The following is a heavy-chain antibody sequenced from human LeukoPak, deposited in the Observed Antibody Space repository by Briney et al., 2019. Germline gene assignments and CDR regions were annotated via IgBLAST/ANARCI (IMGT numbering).Heavy chain of an antibody. D-gene: IGHD3-22*01. CDR1: GGSFSGYY. CDR2: IYYSGST. V-gene: IGHV4-31*11. CDR3: ATLGEYYDSSGYYYN. J-gene: IGHJ4*02. Sequence: SETLSLTCAVYGGSFSGYYWSWIRQHPGKGLEWIGYIYYSGSTYYNPSLKSRVTISVDTSKNQFSLKLSSVTAADTAVYYCATLGEYYDSSGYYYNWGQGTLVTVSS.